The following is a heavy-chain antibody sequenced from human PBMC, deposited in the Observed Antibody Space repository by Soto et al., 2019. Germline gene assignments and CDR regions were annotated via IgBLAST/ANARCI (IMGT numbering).Heavy chain of an antibody. Sequence: QVQLVESGGGVVQPGRSLRLSCAASGFTFSSYGMHWVRQAPGKGLEWGAVIWYDGSNKYYADSVKGRFTISRDNSKNTLYLQMNSLTAEDTAVYYCARVRSCSSTTCYNFDWWGQGTLVTVSS. CDR2: IWYDGSNK. D-gene: IGHD2-2*02. CDR1: GFTFSSYG. J-gene: IGHJ4*02. V-gene: IGHV3-33*01. CDR3: ARVRSCSSTTCYNFDW.